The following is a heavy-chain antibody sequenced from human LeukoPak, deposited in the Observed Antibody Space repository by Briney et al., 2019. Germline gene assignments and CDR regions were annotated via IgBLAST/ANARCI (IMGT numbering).Heavy chain of an antibody. CDR1: GGSISSY. J-gene: IGHJ5*02. Sequence: SETLSLTCTVSGGSISSYWSWIRQPAGKGLEWTGRIYGSGSTNYNPSLKSRVTMSLDTSKNQFSLKLSSVTAADTAVYYCARDSGTTGEVRFDPWGQGTLVTVSS. CDR3: ARDSGTTGEVRFDP. V-gene: IGHV4-4*07. CDR2: IYGSGST. D-gene: IGHD3-10*01.